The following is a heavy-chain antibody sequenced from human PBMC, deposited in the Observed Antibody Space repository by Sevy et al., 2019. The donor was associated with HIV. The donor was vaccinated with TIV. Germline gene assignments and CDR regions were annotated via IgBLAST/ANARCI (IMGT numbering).Heavy chain of an antibody. CDR3: ARDRGWYYYGSGSPEEYYRMDV. D-gene: IGHD3-10*01. Sequence: GGSLRLSCAASGFIFSSYGMHWVRQAPGKGLEWVAVISYDGGNKYYADSVKGRFTISRDNYKNTLYLQMNSLRAEDTAVYYCARDRGWYYYGSGSPEEYYRMDVWGQGTTVTVSS. V-gene: IGHV3-30*03. CDR2: ISYDGGNK. CDR1: GFIFSSYG. J-gene: IGHJ6*02.